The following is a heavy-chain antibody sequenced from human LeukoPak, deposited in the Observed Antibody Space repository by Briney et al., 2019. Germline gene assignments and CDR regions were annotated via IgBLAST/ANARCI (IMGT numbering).Heavy chain of an antibody. CDR3: ARGAWYYDSSGYYYVRDHDY. CDR1: GGTFSSYA. Sequence: SVKVTCKASGGTFSSYAISWVRQAPGQGLEWMGRIIPIFGTANYAQKFQGRVTITTDESTSTAYMELSSLRSEDTAVYYCARGAWYYDSSGYYYVRDHDYWGQGTLVTVSS. V-gene: IGHV1-69*05. D-gene: IGHD3-22*01. CDR2: IIPIFGTA. J-gene: IGHJ4*02.